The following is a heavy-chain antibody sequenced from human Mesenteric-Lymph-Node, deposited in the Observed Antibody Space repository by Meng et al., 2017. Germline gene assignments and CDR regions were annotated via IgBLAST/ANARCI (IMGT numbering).Heavy chain of an antibody. Sequence: GGSLRLSCAASGFTFSSYWMHWVRQAPGKGLVWVSRINSDGSSTSYADSVKGRFTISRDNAKNTLYLQMNSLRAEDTAVYYCATNDYGDYPYYYYGMDVWGQGTTVTVSS. J-gene: IGHJ6*02. D-gene: IGHD4-17*01. CDR1: GFTFSSYW. CDR3: ATNDYGDYPYYYYGMDV. CDR2: INSDGSST. V-gene: IGHV3-74*01.